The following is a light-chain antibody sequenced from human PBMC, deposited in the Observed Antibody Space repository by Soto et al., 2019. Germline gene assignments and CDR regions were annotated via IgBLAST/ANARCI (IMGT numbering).Light chain of an antibody. CDR2: NTN. V-gene: IGLV8-61*01. CDR1: SGSVSTDYY. Sequence: QTVVTQEPSFSVSPGGTVTLTFGLTSGSVSTDYYPSWYQQTPGQAPRTLIYNTNTRPSGVPDRFSGSILGNKAALTITGAQADDESDYYCVLYMGSGILEFGGGTKVTVL. J-gene: IGLJ2*01. CDR3: VLYMGSGILE.